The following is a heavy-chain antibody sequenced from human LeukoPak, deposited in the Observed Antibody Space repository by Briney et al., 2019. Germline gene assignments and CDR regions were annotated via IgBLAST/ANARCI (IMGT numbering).Heavy chain of an antibody. CDR1: GFTLSTYS. CDR2: ISSSSSYI. CDR3: ARQTTSGFRFDP. Sequence: PGGSLRLSCAASGFTLSTYSMNWVRQAPGKGLEWVSSISSSSSYIYYADSVKGRFTISRDNAKNSLYLQMNSLRAEDTAVYYCARQTTSGFRFDPWGQGTLVTVSS. V-gene: IGHV3-21*01. J-gene: IGHJ5*02. D-gene: IGHD5-12*01.